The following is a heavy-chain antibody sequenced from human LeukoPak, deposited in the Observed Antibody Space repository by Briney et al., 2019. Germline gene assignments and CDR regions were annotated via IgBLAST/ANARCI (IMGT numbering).Heavy chain of an antibody. J-gene: IGHJ6*02. D-gene: IGHD3-3*01. CDR3: AKHLNSFWSGYYTDYYYGMDV. CDR1: GFTFSSYA. Sequence: GGSLRLSCAASGFTFSSYAMSWVRQAPGKGLECISSISVSGGSTYYADSVKGRFTISRDNSKNTLYLQMNSLRAEDTAVYYCAKHLNSFWSGYYTDYYYGMDVWGQGTTVTVSS. V-gene: IGHV3-23*01. CDR2: ISVSGGST.